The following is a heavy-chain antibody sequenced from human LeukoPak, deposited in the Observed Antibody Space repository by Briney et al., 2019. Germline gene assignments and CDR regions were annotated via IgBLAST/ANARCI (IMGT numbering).Heavy chain of an antibody. V-gene: IGHV4-30-4*08. CDR3: ARATVTSNWFDP. CDR2: IYYSGST. D-gene: IGHD4-11*01. J-gene: IGHJ5*02. CDR1: TGSISSADHY. Sequence: SETLSLTCTVSTGSISSADHYWSWIRQPPGKALEWIGHIYYSGSTYYNPSLKSRVIISVDTSEDQFSLRLSSVTAADTAVYYCARATVTSNWFDPWGQGTLVTVSS.